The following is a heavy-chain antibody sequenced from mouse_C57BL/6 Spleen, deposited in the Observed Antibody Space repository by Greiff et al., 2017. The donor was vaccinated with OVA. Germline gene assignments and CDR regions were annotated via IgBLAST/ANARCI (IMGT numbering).Heavy chain of an antibody. D-gene: IGHD1-1*02. Sequence: EVQLQQSGPELVKPGASVKISCKASGYTFTDYYMNWVKQSHGKSLEWIGDINPNNGGTSYNQKFKGKATLTVDKSSSTAYMELRSLTSEDSAVYYCACRGLWSYAMDYWGQGTSVTVSS. J-gene: IGHJ4*01. CDR2: INPNNGGT. V-gene: IGHV1-26*01. CDR3: ACRGLWSYAMDY. CDR1: GYTFTDYY.